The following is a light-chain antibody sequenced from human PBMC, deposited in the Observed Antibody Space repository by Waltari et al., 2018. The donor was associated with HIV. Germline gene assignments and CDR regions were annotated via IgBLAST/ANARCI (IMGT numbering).Light chain of an antibody. CDR2: GTS. Sequence: EIVMTQSPATLSVSPGERATLSCRASQSIYINLAWSQQKPGQAPRLLIFGTSTRAPGIPARFSGSESGTGFTLTISSVQSQDSAVYYCQQYNTWPLSFGGGTRVEIK. CDR1: QSIYIN. V-gene: IGKV3-15*01. CDR3: QQYNTWPLS. J-gene: IGKJ4*01.